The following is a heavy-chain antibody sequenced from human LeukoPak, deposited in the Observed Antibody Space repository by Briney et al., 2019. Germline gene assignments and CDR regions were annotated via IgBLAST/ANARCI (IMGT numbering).Heavy chain of an antibody. CDR1: GYSFTSYW. V-gene: IGHV5-51*01. Sequence: GESLKISCKGSGYSFTSYWIAWVRQMPGKGLEWMGILYPGDSDTKYSPSFQDQVTISVDRSINTAYLQWSSLKASDTAMYYCARLTKVTTPFDYWGQGTLVTVSS. J-gene: IGHJ4*02. CDR3: ARLTKVTTPFDY. CDR2: LYPGDSDT. D-gene: IGHD4-17*01.